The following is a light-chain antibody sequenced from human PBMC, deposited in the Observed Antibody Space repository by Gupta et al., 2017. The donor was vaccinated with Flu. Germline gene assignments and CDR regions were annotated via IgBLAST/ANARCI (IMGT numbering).Light chain of an antibody. CDR1: PGAVTGGHD. Sequence: AVXTXXXXXXXSPXXXVTLTCGSSPGAVTGGHDPYWFQQKPGQAPRTLIYDTSKKHSWTPARFSGPLLGGKAALTLSGAQPEDEADYYCLLSYSGARRVFGGGTKLTVL. CDR2: DTS. J-gene: IGLJ2*01. CDR3: LLSYSGARRV. V-gene: IGLV7-46*01.